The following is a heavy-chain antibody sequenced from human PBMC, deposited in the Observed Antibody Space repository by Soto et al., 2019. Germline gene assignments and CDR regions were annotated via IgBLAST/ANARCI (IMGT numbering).Heavy chain of an antibody. CDR3: ARSGKGYYGSGSSHYGMDV. Sequence: ASVKVSCKASGYTFTGYYMHWVRQAPGQGLEWMGWINPNSGGTNYAQKFQGWVTMTRDTSISTAYMELSRLRSDDTAVYYCARSGKGYYGSGSSHYGMDVWGQGTTVTVSS. D-gene: IGHD3-10*01. CDR2: INPNSGGT. V-gene: IGHV1-2*04. CDR1: GYTFTGYY. J-gene: IGHJ6*02.